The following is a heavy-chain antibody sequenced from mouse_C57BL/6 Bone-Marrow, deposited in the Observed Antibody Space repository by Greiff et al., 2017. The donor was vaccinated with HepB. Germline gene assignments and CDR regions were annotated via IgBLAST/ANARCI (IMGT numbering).Heavy chain of an antibody. V-gene: IGHV5-17*01. CDR2: ISSGSSTI. D-gene: IGHD2-4*01. CDR3: ARSLYYDYDEFAY. CDR1: GFTFSDYG. J-gene: IGHJ3*01. Sequence: EVKLVESGGGLVKPGGSLKLSCAASGFTFSDYGMHWVRQAPEKGLEWVAYISSGSSTIYYADTVKGRFTISRDNAKNTLFLQMTSLRSEDTAMYYSARSLYYDYDEFAYWGQGTLVTVSA.